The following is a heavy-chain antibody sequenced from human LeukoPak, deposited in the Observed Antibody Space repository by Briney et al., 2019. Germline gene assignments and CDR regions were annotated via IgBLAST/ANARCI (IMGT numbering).Heavy chain of an antibody. CDR3: ARRCSGPTCYTDAYDI. CDR1: GGSISSYY. V-gene: IGHV4-59*08. D-gene: IGHD2-2*02. J-gene: IGHJ3*02. CDR2: VYYSGST. Sequence: PSETLSLTCTVSGGSISSYYWTWIRQPPGKGLEWIGYVYYSGSTDYNPSLKSRVTISVDTSNRQFSLNLSSVTAADTAVYYCARRCSGPTCYTDAYDIWGQGTMVTVSS.